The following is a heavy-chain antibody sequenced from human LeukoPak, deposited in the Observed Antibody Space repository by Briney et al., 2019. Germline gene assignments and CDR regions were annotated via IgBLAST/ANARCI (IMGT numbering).Heavy chain of an antibody. CDR3: ARDVLAYFDY. CDR2: ISSSSSYI. CDR1: GFTFSSYS. J-gene: IGHJ4*02. Sequence: GGSLRLSCAASGFTFSSYSMNWVRQAPGKGLEWVSSISSSSSYIYYADSVKGRFTISRDNSKNTLYLQMNSLRAEDTAVYYCARDVLAYFDYWGQGTLVTVSS. V-gene: IGHV3-21*01. D-gene: IGHD4/OR15-4a*01.